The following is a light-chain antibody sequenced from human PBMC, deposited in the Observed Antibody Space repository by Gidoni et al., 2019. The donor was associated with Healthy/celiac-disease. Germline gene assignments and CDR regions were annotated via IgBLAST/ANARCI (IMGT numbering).Light chain of an antibody. J-gene: IGLJ3*02. CDR2: GNS. CDR1: SSNIGAGYD. Sequence: QSVLTQPPPVSGAPGQRVTISCTGRSSNIGAGYDVHWYQQVPGTAPKLLMYGNSDRPSGVPDRFSGSKSGTSASLAITGLQAEDEADYYCQSYDSSLSGSVFGGGTKLTVL. V-gene: IGLV1-40*01. CDR3: QSYDSSLSGSV.